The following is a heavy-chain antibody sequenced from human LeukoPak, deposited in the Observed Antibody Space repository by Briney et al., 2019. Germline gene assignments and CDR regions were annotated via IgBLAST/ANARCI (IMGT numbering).Heavy chain of an antibody. Sequence: GGSLRLSCAASGFTFSNYVMNWVRQAPGKGLEWVSYISSSSSTIYYADSVKGRFTISRDNAKNSLYLQMNSLRAEDTAVYYCARFRGRAAFDYWGQGTLVTVSS. CDR3: ARFRGRAAFDY. D-gene: IGHD2-15*01. V-gene: IGHV3-48*01. CDR2: ISSSSSTI. CDR1: GFTFSNYV. J-gene: IGHJ4*02.